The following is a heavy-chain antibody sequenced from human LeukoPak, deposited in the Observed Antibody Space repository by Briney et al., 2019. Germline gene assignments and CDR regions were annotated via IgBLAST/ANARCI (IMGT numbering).Heavy chain of an antibody. CDR3: ARDYIVVVPAVLTRPIYYYGMDV. CDR1: GGSISSSNW. D-gene: IGHD2-2*01. J-gene: IGHJ6*02. V-gene: IGHV4-4*02. Sequence: SGTLSLTCAVSGGSISSSNWWSWVRQPPGKGLEWIGEIYHSGSTNYNPSLKSRVTISVDKSKNQFSLKLSSVTAADTAVYYCARDYIVVVPAVLTRPIYYYGMDVWGQGTTVTVSS. CDR2: IYHSGST.